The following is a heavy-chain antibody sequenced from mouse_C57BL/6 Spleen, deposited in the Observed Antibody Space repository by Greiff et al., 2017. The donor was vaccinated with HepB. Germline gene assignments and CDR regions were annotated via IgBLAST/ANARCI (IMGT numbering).Heavy chain of an antibody. CDR3: ARDRGSNYGFAY. CDR2: ISDGGSYT. V-gene: IGHV5-4*01. CDR1: GFTFSSYA. Sequence: EVQVVESGGGLVKPGGSLKLSCAASGFTFSSYAMSWVRQTPEKRLEWVATISDGGSYTYYPDNVKGRFTISRDNAKNNLYLQMSHLKSEDTAMYYCARDRGSNYGFAYWGQGTLVTVSA. J-gene: IGHJ3*01. D-gene: IGHD2-5*01.